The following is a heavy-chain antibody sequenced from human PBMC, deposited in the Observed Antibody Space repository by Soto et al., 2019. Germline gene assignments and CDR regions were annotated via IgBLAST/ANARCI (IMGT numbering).Heavy chain of an antibody. J-gene: IGHJ6*03. CDR3: ARGRRCSGGSSYPYYYYYYMDV. V-gene: IGHV1-8*01. CDR2: MNPNSGNT. CDR1: GYTFTSYD. D-gene: IGHD2-15*01. Sequence: QVQLVQSGAEVKKPGASVKVSCKASGYTFTSYDINWVRQATGQGLEWMGWMNPNSGNTGYAQKFQGRVTMTRNTSISTAYMELSSLRSEDTAVYYCARGRRCSGGSSYPYYYYYYMDVWGKGTTVTVSS.